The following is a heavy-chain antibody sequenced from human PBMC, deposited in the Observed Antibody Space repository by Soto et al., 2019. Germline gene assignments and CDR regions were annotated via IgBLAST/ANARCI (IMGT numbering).Heavy chain of an antibody. J-gene: IGHJ4*02. Sequence: HLLESGGDLVQPGGSLRLSCAASGFIFSTSAMYWVRRAPGKGLEWVSSIRQSGDRSSYADSAKGQFTISRDNSKNTLYLQMNGLRLDDTAVHYCVTAVRTRLDNWGPGTRVTVSS. V-gene: IGHV3-23*01. CDR1: GFIFSTSA. CDR3: VTAVRTRLDN. CDR2: IRQSGDRS. D-gene: IGHD3-10*01.